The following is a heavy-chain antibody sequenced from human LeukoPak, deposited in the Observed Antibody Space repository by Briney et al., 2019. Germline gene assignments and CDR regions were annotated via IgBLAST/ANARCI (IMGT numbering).Heavy chain of an antibody. CDR2: VIPLFGTA. V-gene: IGHV1-69*06. D-gene: IGHD1-7*01. Sequence: ASVKVSCKASGGTFSSYAISWVRQAPGQELEWMGGVIPLFGTANYAQKFQGRVTITADKSTSTAHMELSSLRSEDTAVYYCARQYWNYFIRDAFDIWGHGTIVTVSS. CDR1: GGTFSSYA. J-gene: IGHJ3*02. CDR3: ARQYWNYFIRDAFDI.